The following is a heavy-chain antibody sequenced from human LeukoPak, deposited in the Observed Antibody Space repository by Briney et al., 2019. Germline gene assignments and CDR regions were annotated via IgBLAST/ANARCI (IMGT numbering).Heavy chain of an antibody. Sequence: SETLSLTCTIPGGSISSNANYWGWIRQPPGKGLEWIGSIYYSGSTYYNPSLKSRVTISVDTSKNQFSLNLRSLTAAETAVYYCARHPGYSSGLYWGQGTLVTVSS. D-gene: IGHD6-19*01. CDR3: ARHPGYSSGLY. CDR2: IYYSGST. CDR1: GGSISSNANY. J-gene: IGHJ4*02. V-gene: IGHV4-39*01.